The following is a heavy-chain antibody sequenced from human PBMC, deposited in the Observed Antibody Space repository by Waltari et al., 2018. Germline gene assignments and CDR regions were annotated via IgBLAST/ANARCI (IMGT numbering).Heavy chain of an antibody. CDR3: AGGWFYFDY. CDR1: GFSFTSTGVA. J-gene: IGHJ4*02. D-gene: IGHD6-19*01. Sequence: QITLKESGPTLVKPTQTLTLTCTFSGFSFTSTGVAVSWIRQPPTKALEWLALIHWDDGKWYSPSLKKRLTVTKDTSRNQVVLTLTNRDPADTATYYCAGGWFYFDYWGQGALVTVSS. CDR2: IHWDDGK. V-gene: IGHV2-5*02.